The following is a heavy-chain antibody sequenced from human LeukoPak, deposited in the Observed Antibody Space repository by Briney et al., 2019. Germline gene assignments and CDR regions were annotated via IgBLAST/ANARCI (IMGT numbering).Heavy chain of an antibody. CDR2: SNDSGGT. CDR3: ARLSVIVGSTLEYYYYYMDV. J-gene: IGHJ6*03. D-gene: IGHD1-26*01. Sequence: SETLSLTCAVYGGTFSGYYWSWIRQPPGKRLEWVGESNDSGGTNYNPSLKSRVTISADKSKNQVSLKLTSVTAADAAVYYCARLSVIVGSTLEYYYYYMDVWGQGTTVTVSS. CDR1: GGTFSGYY. V-gene: IGHV4-34*01.